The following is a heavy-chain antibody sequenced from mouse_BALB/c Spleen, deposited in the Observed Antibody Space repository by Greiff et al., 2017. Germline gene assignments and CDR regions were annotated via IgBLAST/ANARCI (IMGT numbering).Heavy chain of an antibody. J-gene: IGHJ2*01. D-gene: IGHD1-1*01. Sequence: EVQLQQSGAELVKPGASVKLSCTASGFNIKDTYMHWVKQRPEQGLEWIGRIDPANGNTKYDPKFQGKATITADTSSNTAYLQLSSLTSEDTAVYYCASPHYYGSSSYYFDYWGQGTTLTVSS. V-gene: IGHV14-3*02. CDR2: IDPANGNT. CDR3: ASPHYYGSSSYYFDY. CDR1: GFNIKDTY.